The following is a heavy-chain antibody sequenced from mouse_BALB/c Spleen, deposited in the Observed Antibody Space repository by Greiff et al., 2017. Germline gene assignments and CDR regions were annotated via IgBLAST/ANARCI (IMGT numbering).Heavy chain of an antibody. J-gene: IGHJ3*01. CDR2: IRLKSNNYAT. CDR3: TRDRWFAY. V-gene: IGHV6-6*02. CDR1: GFTFSNYW. Sequence: DVKLQESGGGLVQPGGSMKLSCVASGFTFSNYWMNWVRQSPEKGLEWVAEIRLKSNNYATHYAESVKGRFTISRDDSKSSVYLQMNNLRAEDTGIYYCTRDRWFAYWGQGTLVTVSA.